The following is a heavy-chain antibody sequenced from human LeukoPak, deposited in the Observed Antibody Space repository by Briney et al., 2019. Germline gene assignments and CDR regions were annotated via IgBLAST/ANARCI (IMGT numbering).Heavy chain of an antibody. CDR1: GFTFSSYW. V-gene: IGHV3-7*03. Sequence: GGSLRLSCAAPGFTFSSYWMSWVRQAPGKGLEWVANIKQDGSEKYYVDSVKGRFTISRDNAKNSLYLQMNSLRAEDTAVYYCAREALYSSSLDYWGQGTLVTVSS. CDR3: AREALYSSSLDY. CDR2: IKQDGSEK. D-gene: IGHD6-6*01. J-gene: IGHJ4*02.